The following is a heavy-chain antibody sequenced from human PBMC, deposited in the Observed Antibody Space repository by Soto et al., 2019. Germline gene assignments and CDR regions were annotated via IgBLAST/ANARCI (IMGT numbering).Heavy chain of an antibody. CDR2: ISYDGSNK. CDR1: GFTFSSYG. V-gene: IGHV3-30*18. D-gene: IGHD2-15*01. Sequence: QVQLVESGGGVVQPGRSLRLSCAASGFTFSSYGMHWVRQAPGKGLEWVAVISYDGSNKYYADSVKGRFTISRDNSKNTLYLQMNSVRAEDTAVYYCAKDRGALLLVYWFDPWGQGTLVTVSS. J-gene: IGHJ5*02. CDR3: AKDRGALLLVYWFDP.